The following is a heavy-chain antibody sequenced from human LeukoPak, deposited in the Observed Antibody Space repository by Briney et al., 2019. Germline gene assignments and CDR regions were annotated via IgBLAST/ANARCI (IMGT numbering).Heavy chain of an antibody. CDR2: IYYSGST. J-gene: IGHJ4*02. CDR1: GGSFSGYY. V-gene: IGHV4-59*01. D-gene: IGHD5-12*01. Sequence: SETLSLTCAVYGGSFSGYYWSWIRQPPGKGLEWIGYIYYSGSTNYNPSLKSRVTISVDTSKNQFSLKLSSVTAADTAVYYCARGYGYSGYVYFDYWGEGTLVTVSS. CDR3: ARGYGYSGYVYFDY.